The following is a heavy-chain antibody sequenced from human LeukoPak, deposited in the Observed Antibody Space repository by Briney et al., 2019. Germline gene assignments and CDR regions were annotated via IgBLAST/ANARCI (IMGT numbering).Heavy chain of an antibody. Sequence: GASVKVSCKASGYTFTSYGISWVRQAPGQGLEWMGRIIPIFGTANYAQKFQGRVTITTDESTSTAYMELSSLRSEDTAVYYCARGVPIRDYYYYYMDVWGKGTTVTVSS. V-gene: IGHV1-69*05. CDR3: ARGVPIRDYYYYYMDV. D-gene: IGHD5-24*01. J-gene: IGHJ6*03. CDR2: IIPIFGTA. CDR1: GYTFTSYG.